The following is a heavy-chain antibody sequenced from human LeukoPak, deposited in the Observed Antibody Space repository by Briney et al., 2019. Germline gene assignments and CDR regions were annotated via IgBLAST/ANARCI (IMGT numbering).Heavy chain of an antibody. CDR2: ISAYNGNA. D-gene: IGHD3-22*01. J-gene: IGHJ5*02. V-gene: IGHV1-18*01. CDR3: ARTAVVVISNWFDP. CDR1: GYTFTSYG. Sequence: PGASVKVSCKASGYTFTSYGISWVRQAPGQGLEWMGWISAYNGNANYAQKLQGRVTMTTDTSTSTAYMELRSLRSDDTAVYYCARTAVVVISNWFDPWGQGTLVTVSS.